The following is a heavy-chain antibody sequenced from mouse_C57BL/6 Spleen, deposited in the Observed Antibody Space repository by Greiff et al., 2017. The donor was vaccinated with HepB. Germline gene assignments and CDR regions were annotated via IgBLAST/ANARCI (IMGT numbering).Heavy chain of an antibody. V-gene: IGHV2-2*01. CDR3: ARNLGYSNYFDY. J-gene: IGHJ2*01. D-gene: IGHD2-5*01. Sequence: VQRVESGPGLVQPSQSLSITCTVSGFSLTSYGVHWVRQSPGKGLEWLGVIWSGGSTDYNAAFISRLSISKDNSKSQVFFKMNSLQADDTAIYYCARNLGYSNYFDYWGQGTTLTVSS. CDR1: GFSLTSYG. CDR2: IWSGGST.